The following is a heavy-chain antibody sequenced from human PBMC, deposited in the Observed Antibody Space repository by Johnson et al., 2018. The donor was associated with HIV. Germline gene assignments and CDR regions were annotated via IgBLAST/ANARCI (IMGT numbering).Heavy chain of an antibody. Sequence: EQLVESGGGLVQPGGSLRLSCAASGFTFSSYAMHWVRQAPGKGLEYVSAISSNGGSTYYANSVKGRFTISRDNSKNTLYLQMGSLRAEDMAVYYCARDRGGHAFEIWGQGTMVTVSS. CDR3: ARDRGGHAFEI. D-gene: IGHD3-16*01. J-gene: IGHJ3*02. CDR2: ISSNGGST. V-gene: IGHV3-64*01. CDR1: GFTFSSYA.